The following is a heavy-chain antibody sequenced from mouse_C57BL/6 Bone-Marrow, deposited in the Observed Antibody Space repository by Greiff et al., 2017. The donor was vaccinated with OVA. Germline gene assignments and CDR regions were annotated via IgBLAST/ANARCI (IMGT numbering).Heavy chain of an antibody. D-gene: IGHD2-4*01. CDR3: ARRTPSYYDYAWFAY. V-gene: IGHV1-78*01. Sequence: QVQLQQSDAELVKPGASVKISCKVSGYTFTDHTIHWMKQRPEQGLEWIGYIYPRDGSTKYNEKFKGKATLTADKSSSTAYMPLNSLTSEDSAVYFCARRTPSYYDYAWFAYWGQGTLVTVSA. CDR2: IYPRDGST. CDR1: GYTFTDHT. J-gene: IGHJ3*01.